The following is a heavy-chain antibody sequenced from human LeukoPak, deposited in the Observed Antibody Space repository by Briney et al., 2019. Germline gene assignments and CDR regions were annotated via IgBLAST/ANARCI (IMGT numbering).Heavy chain of an antibody. CDR3: ARGEWFGESSYYYYYMDV. D-gene: IGHD3-10*01. Sequence: SETLSLTCAVYGGSFSGYYWSWIRQPPGKGLEWIGVINHSGSTNYNPSLKSRVTISVDTSKNQFYLKLSSVTAADTAVYYCARGEWFGESSYYYYYMDVLRKGTTVTVSS. J-gene: IGHJ6*03. CDR1: GGSFSGYY. V-gene: IGHV4-34*01. CDR2: INHSGST.